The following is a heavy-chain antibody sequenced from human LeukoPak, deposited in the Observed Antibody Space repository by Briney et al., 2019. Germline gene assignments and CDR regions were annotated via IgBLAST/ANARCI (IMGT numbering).Heavy chain of an antibody. V-gene: IGHV3-23*01. Sequence: GALRLSCAASGFTFSSYAMSWVRQAPGKGLEWVSAISGSGGSTYYADSVKGRFTISRDNSKNTLYLQMNSLRAEDTAVYYCAKCMGSTSCYRGRDDWFDPWGQGTLVTVSS. CDR2: ISGSGGST. D-gene: IGHD2-2*02. CDR3: AKCMGSTSCYRGRDDWFDP. CDR1: GFTFSSYA. J-gene: IGHJ5*02.